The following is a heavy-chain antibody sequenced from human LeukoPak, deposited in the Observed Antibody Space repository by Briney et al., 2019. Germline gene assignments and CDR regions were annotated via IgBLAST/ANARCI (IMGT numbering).Heavy chain of an antibody. CDR2: IGGGGVST. V-gene: IGHV3-23*01. Sequence: GGSLRLSCAASGFTFSSYAMHWVRQAPGKGLEWVSAIGGGGVSTYYADSVKGRFTISRDNSKNTLYLQMNSLRAEDTAIYFCASKPMAELDYWGQGTLVTVSS. D-gene: IGHD5-24*01. CDR1: GFTFSSYA. J-gene: IGHJ4*02. CDR3: ASKPMAELDY.